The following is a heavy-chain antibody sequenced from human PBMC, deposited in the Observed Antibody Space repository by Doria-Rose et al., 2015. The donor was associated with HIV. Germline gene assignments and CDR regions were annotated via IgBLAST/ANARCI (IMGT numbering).Heavy chain of an antibody. Sequence: SGPVLVKPTETLTLTCTVSGVSLSSPGMGVSWIRQPPGKALEWLANIFSDDERSYKTSLKSRLTISRVTSKSQVILTMTDMDPVDTATYYCARIKSSRWYHKYYLGFWGQGTLVIVSA. D-gene: IGHD6-13*01. V-gene: IGHV2-26*01. CDR1: GVSLSSPGMG. J-gene: IGHJ4*02. CDR3: ARIKSSRWYHKYYLGF. CDR2: IFSDDER.